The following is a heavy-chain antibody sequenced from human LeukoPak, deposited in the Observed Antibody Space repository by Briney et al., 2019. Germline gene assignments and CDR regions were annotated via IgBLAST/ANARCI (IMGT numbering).Heavy chain of an antibody. D-gene: IGHD3-10*01. Sequence: GASVKVSCKASRYTFTSYAMHWVRQAPGQRLEWMGWINAGNGNTKYSQKFQGRVTITRDTSASTAYMELSSLRSEDTAVYYCARDPGLLWFGELSHGMDVWGQGTTVTVSS. CDR3: ARDPGLLWFGELSHGMDV. V-gene: IGHV1-3*01. J-gene: IGHJ6*02. CDR2: INAGNGNT. CDR1: RYTFTSYA.